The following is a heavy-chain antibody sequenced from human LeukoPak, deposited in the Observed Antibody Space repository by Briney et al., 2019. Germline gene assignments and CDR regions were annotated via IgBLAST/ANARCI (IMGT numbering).Heavy chain of an antibody. J-gene: IGHJ6*02. CDR3: ARDPSYYDTLTDYLPRNYGMDV. Sequence: GASVKVSCKASGYTFTGYYMHWVRQAPGQGLEWMGWINPNSGGTNYAQKFQGRVTMTRDTSISTAYMELSRLRSDDTAVYYCARDPSYYDTLTDYLPRNYGMDVWGQGTTVTVSS. V-gene: IGHV1-2*02. CDR1: GYTFTGYY. CDR2: INPNSGGT. D-gene: IGHD3-9*01.